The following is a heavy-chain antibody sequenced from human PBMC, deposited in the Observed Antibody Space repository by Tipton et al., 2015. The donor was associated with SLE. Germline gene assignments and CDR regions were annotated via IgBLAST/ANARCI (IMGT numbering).Heavy chain of an antibody. Sequence: TLSLTCTVSGGSISSYYWSWIRQPPGKGLECIGYIYTSGSTNYNPSLKSRVTISVDTSKNQFSLKLSSVTAADTAVYFCARRRIAVADRYFDFWGRGTLVTVSS. CDR1: GGSISSYY. CDR3: ARRRIAVADRYFDF. D-gene: IGHD6-19*01. J-gene: IGHJ2*01. V-gene: IGHV4-4*09. CDR2: IYTSGST.